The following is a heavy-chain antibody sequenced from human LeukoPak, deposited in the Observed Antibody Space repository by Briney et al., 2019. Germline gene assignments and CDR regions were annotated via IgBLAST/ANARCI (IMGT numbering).Heavy chain of an antibody. CDR2: IRNKANRYTT. Sequence: GGSLRLSCAASGFTFSDHHMDWVRQAPGEGLEWVARIRNKANRYTTEYAASVKGRFTISRDDSENSLYLQMNSLRAEDTAIYYCARSIPYGTTWYGRSDYWGQGTLVTVSS. CDR3: ARSIPYGTTWYGRSDY. CDR1: GFTFSDHH. J-gene: IGHJ4*02. D-gene: IGHD6-13*01. V-gene: IGHV3-72*01.